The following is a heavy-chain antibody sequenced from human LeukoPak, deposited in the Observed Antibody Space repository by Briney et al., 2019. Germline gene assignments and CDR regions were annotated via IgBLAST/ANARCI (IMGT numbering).Heavy chain of an antibody. J-gene: IGHJ1*01. V-gene: IGHV3-30*02. D-gene: IGHD2-21*02. Sequence: GGSLRLSCAASGFTFSGYGMHWVRQAPGKGLEWVAFIRYDESNKYYADSVKGRFTISRDNSKNTLYLQMNSLRAEDTAVYYCAKGQLAYCGGDCYSRAEYFQHWGQGTLVTVSS. CDR2: IRYDESNK. CDR1: GFTFSGYG. CDR3: AKGQLAYCGGDCYSRAEYFQH.